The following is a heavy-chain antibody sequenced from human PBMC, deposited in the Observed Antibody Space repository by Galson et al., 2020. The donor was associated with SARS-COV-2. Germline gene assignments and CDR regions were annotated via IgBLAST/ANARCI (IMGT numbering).Heavy chain of an antibody. D-gene: IGHD6-19*01. CDR1: GGSISSESHY. CDR2: IYYTGNT. J-gene: IGHJ4*02. CDR3: AGVSVAVMAYFDY. Sequence: SETLSLTCTVSGGSISSESHYWGWIRQPPGKGLEWIGSIYYTGNTYYNASLQSRVTISVDTSKNQFFLKVNSVTAADTAVYYCAGVSVAVMAYFDYWGQGTLVTVSS. V-gene: IGHV4-39*07.